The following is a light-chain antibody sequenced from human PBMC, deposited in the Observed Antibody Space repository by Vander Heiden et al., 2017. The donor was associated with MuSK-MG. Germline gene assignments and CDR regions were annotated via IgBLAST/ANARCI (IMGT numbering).Light chain of an antibody. CDR1: TSNVGDNA. CDR2: YDD. Sequence: QSVLTQPSSVSEAPRLRVTISCSGRTSNVGDNAVSWYQQLPGKAPKLLIEYDDLLASGVSDRFSGFKSGTSASMAISGLQPEDEGDDYCVAWDDSLSGSVFGGGTKLTVI. V-gene: IGLV1-36*01. J-gene: IGLJ2*01. CDR3: VAWDDSLSGSV.